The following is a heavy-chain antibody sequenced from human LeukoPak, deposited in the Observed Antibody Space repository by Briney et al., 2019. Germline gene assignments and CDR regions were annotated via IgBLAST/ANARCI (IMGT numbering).Heavy chain of an antibody. D-gene: IGHD3-3*01. CDR1: GFTFSSYS. CDR2: ICSSSSYI. J-gene: IGHJ4*02. Sequence: GGALRLSCAASGFTFSSYSMNWVRQAPGKGLEGVSSICSSSSYIYYAHSVKGRFTISRDNAKNSLYLQMNSLRAEDTAVYYCAGYDFWKDTGGYWGQGTLVTVSS. CDR3: AGYDFWKDTGGY. V-gene: IGHV3-21*01.